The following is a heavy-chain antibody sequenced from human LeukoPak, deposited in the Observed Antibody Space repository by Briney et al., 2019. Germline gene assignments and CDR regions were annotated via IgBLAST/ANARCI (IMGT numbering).Heavy chain of an antibody. V-gene: IGHV3-23*01. CDR1: GITFSSYA. CDR2: INGDGGST. D-gene: IGHD3-10*01. Sequence: PGGSLRLSCAASGITFSSYAMSWVRQARGKGLEWVSAINGDGGSTYYADSVKGRFTISRDNSNNTLFLQMNSLRVEDTAVYYCAKWGAQSGSYRVVDCWGRGTLVTVSS. CDR3: AKWGAQSGSYRVVDC. J-gene: IGHJ4*02.